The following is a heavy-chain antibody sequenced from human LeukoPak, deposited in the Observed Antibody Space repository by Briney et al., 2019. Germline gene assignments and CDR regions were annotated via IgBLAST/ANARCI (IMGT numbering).Heavy chain of an antibody. Sequence: GESLKISCKGSGYSFTSYWIGWVRQMPGKGLEWMGIIYPGDSDTRYSPSFQGQVTISADKFISTAYLQWSSLKASDTAMYYCARLDGRYCSSTSCYYFDYWGQGTLVTVSS. J-gene: IGHJ4*02. V-gene: IGHV5-51*01. CDR1: GYSFTSYW. CDR3: ARLDGRYCSSTSCYYFDY. D-gene: IGHD2-2*01. CDR2: IYPGDSDT.